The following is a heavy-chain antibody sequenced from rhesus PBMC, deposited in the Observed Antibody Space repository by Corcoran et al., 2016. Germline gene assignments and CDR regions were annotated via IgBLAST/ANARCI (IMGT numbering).Heavy chain of an antibody. J-gene: IGHJ4*01. Sequence: QVQLVQSGAEVTKPGASVKLSCKASGYTCTSDYINCVRQAPEQVLDWMGCISPNNGNTGYAQKFQGRVTMTRDTSTSTAYMELNSLRSEDTAVYYCATGGVVIAFDYWGQGVLVTVSS. CDR3: ATGGVVIAFDY. CDR2: ISPNNGNT. V-gene: IGHV1S9*01. D-gene: IGHD3-16*01. CDR1: GYTCTSDY.